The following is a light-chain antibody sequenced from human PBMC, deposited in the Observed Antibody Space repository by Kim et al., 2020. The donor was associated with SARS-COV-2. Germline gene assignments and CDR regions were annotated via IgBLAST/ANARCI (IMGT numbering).Light chain of an antibody. Sequence: EVVLTQSPATLSASPGERVTLSCRASQSVSSYLAWYQHKPGQSPRLLIYDASNRATGIPARFSGSGSGTDFILTTSSLEPEDVAVYYCQQRSNWLTFGGGTKVDIK. CDR1: QSVSSY. J-gene: IGKJ4*01. V-gene: IGKV3-11*01. CDR2: DAS. CDR3: QQRSNWLT.